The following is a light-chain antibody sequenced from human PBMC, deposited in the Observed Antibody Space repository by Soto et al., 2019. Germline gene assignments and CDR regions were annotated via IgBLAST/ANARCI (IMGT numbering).Light chain of an antibody. CDR2: GTS. V-gene: IGKV3D-15*01. CDR1: QSINRD. CDR3: QQYNNWPVT. J-gene: IGKJ4*01. Sequence: EIVMTQSPATLTVSPGETTRLSCSASQSINRDVAWYPQKLFQTPSFLIHGTSTRATGIAARFSGSGSGTEFTLTISGLQSEDFATYYCQQYNNWPVTFGGGTKV.